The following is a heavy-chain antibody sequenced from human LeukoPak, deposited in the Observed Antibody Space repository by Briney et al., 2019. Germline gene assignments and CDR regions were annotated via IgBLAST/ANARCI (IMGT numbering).Heavy chain of an antibody. V-gene: IGHV3-48*03. J-gene: IGHJ3*02. D-gene: IGHD1-26*01. CDR3: ARVIIVGATGI. Sequence: GGSLILFCAASGFTFSSYEMNWVRQAPGKGLEWVSYISSGGSTVHYADSVKGRFTISRDNAKNSLYLQMNSLRAEDTAVYYCARVIIVGATGIWGQGTMVTVSS. CDR2: ISSGGSTV. CDR1: GFTFSSYE.